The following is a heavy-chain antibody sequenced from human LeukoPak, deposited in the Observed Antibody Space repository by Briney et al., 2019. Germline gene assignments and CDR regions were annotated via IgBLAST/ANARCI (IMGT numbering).Heavy chain of an antibody. J-gene: IGHJ4*02. CDR1: VLTLSSNY. D-gene: IGHD5-18*01. Sequence: GGSLRLSCAASVLTLSSNYMGWVGQAPGRGLEWVSVIYTVGNTYYAESVKGRFTISRDNSKNTLYLQMNSLRAEDTAVYYCARGYSYGYFDYWGQGTLVTVSS. CDR3: ARGYSYGYFDY. V-gene: IGHV3-53*01. CDR2: IYTVGNT.